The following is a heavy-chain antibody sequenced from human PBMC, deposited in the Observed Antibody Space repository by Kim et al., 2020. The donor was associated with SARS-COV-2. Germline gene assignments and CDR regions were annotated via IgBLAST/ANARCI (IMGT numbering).Heavy chain of an antibody. J-gene: IGHJ6*03. CDR3: AKSWSSSTPYYMDV. V-gene: IGHV3-30*02. Sequence: ADSVKGRFTSSRDNSKNTLYLQMNSLRAEDTAVYYCAKSWSSSTPYYMDVWGKGTTVTVSS. D-gene: IGHD2-2*01.